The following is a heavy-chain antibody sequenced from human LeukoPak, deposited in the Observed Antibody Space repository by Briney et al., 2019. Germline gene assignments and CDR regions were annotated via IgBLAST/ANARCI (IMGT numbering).Heavy chain of an antibody. D-gene: IGHD2-2*01. CDR1: GFTFSSYA. Sequence: GGSLRLSCAASGFTFSSYAMHWVRQAPGKGLEWVAVISYDGSNKYYADSVKGRFTISRDNAKNSLYLQMNSLRAEDTAVYYCARRPLDCSSTSCYEFLTYFDYWGQGTLVTVSS. CDR3: ARRPLDCSSTSCYEFLTYFDY. V-gene: IGHV3-30*04. J-gene: IGHJ4*02. CDR2: ISYDGSNK.